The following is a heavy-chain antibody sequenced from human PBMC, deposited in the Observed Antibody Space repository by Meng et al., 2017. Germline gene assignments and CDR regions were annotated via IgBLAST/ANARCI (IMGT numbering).Heavy chain of an antibody. CDR2: ITHSGST. V-gene: IGHV4-34*01. D-gene: IGHD4-11*01. CDR1: GGSSSDYY. Sequence: QFQLHRWGEGLFHPSETRSITCVVSGGSSSDYYGSWIRQPPGKGLEWIGEITHSGSTNYNPSLESRATISVDTSQNNLSLKLSSVTAADSAVYYCARGPTTMAHDFDYWGQGTLVTVSS. J-gene: IGHJ4*02. CDR3: ARGPTTMAHDFDY.